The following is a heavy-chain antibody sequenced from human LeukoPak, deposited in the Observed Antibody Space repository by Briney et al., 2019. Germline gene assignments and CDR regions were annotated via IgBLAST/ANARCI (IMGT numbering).Heavy chain of an antibody. CDR2: ISSSSSYI. Sequence: GGSLRLSCAASGFTFSSSDMSWVRQAPGKGLEWVSSISSSSSYIYYADSVKGRFTISRDNAKNSLYLQMNSLRAEDTAVYYCARDRLLEDRDYSSYYYMDVGGKGTTVTVS. J-gene: IGHJ6*03. V-gene: IGHV3-21*01. CDR3: ARDRLLEDRDYSSYYYMDV. D-gene: IGHD1-1*01. CDR1: GFTFSSSD.